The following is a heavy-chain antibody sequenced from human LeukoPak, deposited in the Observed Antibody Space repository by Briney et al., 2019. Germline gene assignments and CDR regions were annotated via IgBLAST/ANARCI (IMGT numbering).Heavy chain of an antibody. CDR3: ARHCGP. Sequence: SETLSLTCTVSGGSIRSSYYYWGWIRQPPGKGLEWIGSIYDSGSTYYNPSLKSRVTISVDTSKNQFSLKLNSVTAADTAVYYWARHCGPGGQGPWVTV. CDR2: IYDSGST. J-gene: IGHJ5*02. D-gene: IGHD2-21*01. V-gene: IGHV4-39*01. CDR1: GGSIRSSYYY.